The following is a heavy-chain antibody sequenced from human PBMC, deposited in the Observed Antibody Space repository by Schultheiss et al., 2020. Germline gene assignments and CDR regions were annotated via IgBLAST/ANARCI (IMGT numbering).Heavy chain of an antibody. CDR1: GFTFSSYA. J-gene: IGHJ4*02. D-gene: IGHD6-19*01. V-gene: IGHV3-30-3*01. Sequence: GGSLRLSCAASGFTFSSYAMHWVRQAPGKGLEWVAHISDDGNDKYYADSVKGRFTISRDNSKNTLYLQMNSLRPEDTAVYYCARDHSSTGQWLTIFDYWGQGTLVTVSS. CDR3: ARDHSSTGQWLTIFDY. CDR2: ISDDGNDK.